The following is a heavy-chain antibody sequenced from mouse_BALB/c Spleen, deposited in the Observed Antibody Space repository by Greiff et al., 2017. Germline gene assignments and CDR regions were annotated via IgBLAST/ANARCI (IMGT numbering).Heavy chain of an antibody. J-gene: IGHJ3*01. CDR3: ARREDYAWFAY. CDR1: GYTFTSYT. V-gene: IGHV1-4*01. D-gene: IGHD2-4*01. Sequence: QVQLQQSGAELARPGASVKMSCKASGYTFTSYTMHWVKQRLGQGLEWIGYINPSSGYTNYNQKFKDKATLTADKSSSTAYMQLSSLTSEDSAVYYCARREDYAWFAYWGQGTLVTVSA. CDR2: INPSSGYT.